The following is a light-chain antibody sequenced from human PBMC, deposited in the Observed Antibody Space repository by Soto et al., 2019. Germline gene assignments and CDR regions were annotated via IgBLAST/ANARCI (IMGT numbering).Light chain of an antibody. V-gene: IGKV1-5*01. CDR2: DAS. CDR3: QQYNSYSPD. J-gene: IGKJ4*01. Sequence: DIQMTQSPSTLSAPVGDRVTITCRASQSISSWLAWYQQKPGKAPKVLIYDASSLESGVPSRLSGSGSGTEFTLTICSLQPDDFATYYCQQYNSYSPDFGGGTKVEIK. CDR1: QSISSW.